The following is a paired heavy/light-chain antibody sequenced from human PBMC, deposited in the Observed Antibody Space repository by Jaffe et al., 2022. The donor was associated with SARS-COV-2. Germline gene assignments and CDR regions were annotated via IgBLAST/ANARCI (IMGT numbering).Heavy chain of an antibody. J-gene: IGHJ6*02. V-gene: IGHV3-7*01. CDR1: GFIFRNYW. CDR3: ARPDAGSLGWLNYYHYGMDV. Sequence: EVQLVESGGGLVQPGGSLRLSCAASGFIFRNYWMSWVRQAPRKGLEWVANIKQDGSEKYYVDSVRGRFTISRDNAENSLYLQMNSLRAEDTAVYYCARPDAGSLGWLNYYHYGMDVWGQGTTVTVSS. CDR2: IKQDGSEK. D-gene: IGHD3-3*01.
Light chain of an antibody. CDR3: MQATQFPWT. Sequence: DIVMTQTPLSSPVTLGQPASISCRSSQSLVHSDGNTYLSWLQQRPGQPPRLLIYKISNRFSGVPDRFSGSGAGTDFTLKISRVEAEDVGVYYCMQATQFPWTFGQGTKVEIK. CDR2: KIS. V-gene: IGKV2-24*01. CDR1: QSLVHSDGNTY. J-gene: IGKJ1*01.